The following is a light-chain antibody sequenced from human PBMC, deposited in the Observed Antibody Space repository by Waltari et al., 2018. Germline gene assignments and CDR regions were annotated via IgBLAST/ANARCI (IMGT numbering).Light chain of an antibody. CDR2: RNN. V-gene: IGLV10-54*04. CDR3: SAWVPSPTAWV. J-gene: IGLJ3*02. CDR1: RNTDGNQG. Sequence: QAGLTQPPSVAKGLRKTAKLHCTGNRNTDGNQGAAWRQQHTGNPPKILFYRNNDRPAGISERISATLPGNPAPLTMTGLHPDDEADYCCSAWVPSPTAWVSGVGSNLTLL.